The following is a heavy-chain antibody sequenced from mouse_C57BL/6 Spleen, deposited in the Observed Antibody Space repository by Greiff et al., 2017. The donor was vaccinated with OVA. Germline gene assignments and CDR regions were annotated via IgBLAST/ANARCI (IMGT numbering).Heavy chain of an antibody. CDR2: INPNNGGT. D-gene: IGHD2-2*01. Sequence: VQLQQSGPELVKPGASVKISCKASGYTFTDYYMNWVKQSHGKSLEWIGDINPNNGGTSYNQKFKGKATLTVDKSSSTAYMELRSLTSEDSAVYYCAGLRREASYYYAMDYWGQGTSVTVSS. V-gene: IGHV1-26*01. CDR3: AGLRREASYYYAMDY. CDR1: GYTFTDYY. J-gene: IGHJ4*01.